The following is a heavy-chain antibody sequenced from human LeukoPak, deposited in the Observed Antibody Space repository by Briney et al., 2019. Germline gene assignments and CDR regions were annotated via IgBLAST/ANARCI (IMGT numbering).Heavy chain of an antibody. V-gene: IGHV3-30*18. CDR2: ISYDGSNK. CDR1: GFTFSNYW. CDR3: AKVEYEGSGWYGGVDY. J-gene: IGHJ4*02. D-gene: IGHD6-19*01. Sequence: GGSLRLSCAASGFTFSNYWMSWVRQAPGKGLEWVAVISYDGSNKYYADSVKGRFTISRDNSKNTLYLQMNSLRAEDTAVYYCAKVEYEGSGWYGGVDYWGQGTLVTVSS.